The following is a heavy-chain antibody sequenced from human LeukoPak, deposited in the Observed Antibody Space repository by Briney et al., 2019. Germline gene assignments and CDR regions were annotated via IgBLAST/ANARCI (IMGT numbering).Heavy chain of an antibody. D-gene: IGHD5-18*01. CDR1: GFTFSSYW. CDR3: ARDTALYYMDV. Sequence: GGSLRLSCAASGFTFSSYWMHWVRQIPGNGLLWVSQINTDGTTTNYADTVKGRFTISRDNAKNTLYLQMNNLRAEDTGVFYCARDTALYYMDVWGKGTTVTVS. J-gene: IGHJ6*03. CDR2: INTDGTTT. V-gene: IGHV3-74*01.